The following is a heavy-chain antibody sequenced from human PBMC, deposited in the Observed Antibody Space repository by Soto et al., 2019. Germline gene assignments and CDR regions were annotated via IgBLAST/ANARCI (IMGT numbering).Heavy chain of an antibody. D-gene: IGHD3-22*01. V-gene: IGHV5-51*01. J-gene: IGHJ3*02. Sequence: GESLKISCKGSGYSFTSYWIGWVRQMPGKGLEWMGIIYPGDSDTRYSPSFQGQVTISADKSISTAYLQWSSLKASDTAMYYCARFRSYYYDSSGYYDAFDTWGQGTMVTVSS. CDR2: IYPGDSDT. CDR1: GYSFTSYW. CDR3: ARFRSYYYDSSGYYDAFDT.